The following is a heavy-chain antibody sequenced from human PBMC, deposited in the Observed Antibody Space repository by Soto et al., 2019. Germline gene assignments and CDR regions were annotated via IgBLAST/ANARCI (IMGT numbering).Heavy chain of an antibody. J-gene: IGHJ6*01. CDR3: ARDWSVLMGCAGMEV. CDR1: VFTFSSYS. CDR2: ISISSSYI. Sequence: GGSLRLSCAASVFTFSSYSMNLVRQAPGKGLECVSSISISSSYIYYADSVKGRFTISRDNAKNSLYLQMNSLRAEDTAVYYCARDWSVLMGCAGMEVWGQGTTVTVSS. D-gene: IGHD2-8*01. V-gene: IGHV3-21*01.